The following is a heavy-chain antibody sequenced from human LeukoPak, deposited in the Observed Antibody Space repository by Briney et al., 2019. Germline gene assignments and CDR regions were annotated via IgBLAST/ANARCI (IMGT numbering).Heavy chain of an antibody. J-gene: IGHJ4*02. Sequence: GGSLRLSCAASGFSFNTFAMNWVRQAPGKGLEWVSGISGSGDSTYYADSVKGRFTISRDNSKNTLYLQMNSLRAEDTAVYYCARPTQDSSGWPTKYYFDYWGQGTLVTVSS. CDR2: ISGSGDST. CDR1: GFSFNTFA. D-gene: IGHD6-19*01. V-gene: IGHV3-23*01. CDR3: ARPTQDSSGWPTKYYFDY.